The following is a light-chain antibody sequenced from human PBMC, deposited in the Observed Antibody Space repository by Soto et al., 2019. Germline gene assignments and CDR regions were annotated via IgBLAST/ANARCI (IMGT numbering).Light chain of an antibody. J-gene: IGKJ1*01. CDR3: QQYNSWLWT. CDR2: GAS. Sequence: EIVLTQSPDTLSLSPVERATLSCRASQSISSTYLAWYQQKPGQAPRLLIYGASTRATGIPARFSGSGSGTEFTLIISSLQSEDSAVYYCQQYNSWLWTFGQGTKVDIK. CDR1: QSISSTY. V-gene: IGKV3-15*01.